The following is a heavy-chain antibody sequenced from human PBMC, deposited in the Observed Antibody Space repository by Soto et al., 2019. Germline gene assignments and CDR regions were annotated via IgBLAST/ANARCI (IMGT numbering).Heavy chain of an antibody. J-gene: IGHJ5*02. D-gene: IGHD3-10*01. CDR3: ARGLRSMGWFDP. CDR1: GGSITSGGYY. Sequence: PSETLSLTCSVSGGSITSGGYYWTWIRQHPGKGLEWIGYIYYSGSTYYNPSLNSRLTISFDTSKNQFYLELSSVTAADTAVYYCARGLRSMGWFDPWGQGTLVTVSS. V-gene: IGHV4-31*03. CDR2: IYYSGST.